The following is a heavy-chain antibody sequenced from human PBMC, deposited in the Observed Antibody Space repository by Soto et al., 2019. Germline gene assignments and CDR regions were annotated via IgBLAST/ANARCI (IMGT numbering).Heavy chain of an antibody. Sequence: PGGSLRLSCSASGFSLSNSGMFWVRQAPGKGLEWISYISRSHSAIYYADSVKGRFTMSRDNAKNSLFLQMNSLRDEDRAVYYCATEGPNGYIPYYTETWGQGVPVTVPS. D-gene: IGHD1-26*01. CDR1: GFSLSNSG. J-gene: IGHJ5*02. V-gene: IGHV3-48*02. CDR3: ATEGPNGYIPYYTET. CDR2: ISRSHSAI.